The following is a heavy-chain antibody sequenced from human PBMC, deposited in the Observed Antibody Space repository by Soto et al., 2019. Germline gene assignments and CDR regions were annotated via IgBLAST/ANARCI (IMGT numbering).Heavy chain of an antibody. V-gene: IGHV3-7*01. J-gene: IGHJ4*02. CDR2: INQDGSQK. Sequence: VGSLRLSCAASGFTFSSYWVTWVRQAPGQGLEWVANINQDGSQKYYVDSVKGRFTISRDNAEKSMYLQMSSLRVEDTAVYYCARDRGTSGYDLLDYWGQGTLVTVSS. CDR1: GFTFSSYW. D-gene: IGHD5-12*01. CDR3: ARDRGTSGYDLLDY.